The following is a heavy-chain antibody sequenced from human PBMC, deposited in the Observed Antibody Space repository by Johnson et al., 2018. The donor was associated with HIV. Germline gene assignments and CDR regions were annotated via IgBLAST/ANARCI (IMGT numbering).Heavy chain of an antibody. CDR3: ARRSGYAFDI. V-gene: IGHV3-64*04. CDR1: GFIFSSYA. CDR2: ISSNGGST. J-gene: IGHJ3*02. Sequence: QVQLVESGGGLVQPGGSLRFSCAVSGFIFSSYAMHWVRQAPGKGLEYISTISSNGGSTYYVDSVKGRFTISRDNGKNSLSLQMNSLRVEDTAVYYCARRSGYAFDIWGQGTMVTVSA. D-gene: IGHD1-1*01.